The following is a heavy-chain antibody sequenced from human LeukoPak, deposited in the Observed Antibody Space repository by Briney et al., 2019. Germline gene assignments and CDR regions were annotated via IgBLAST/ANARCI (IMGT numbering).Heavy chain of an antibody. V-gene: IGHV1-2*04. Sequence: ASVKVSCKTSGYRFSGYYMHWVRQAPGQGLEWMGWINPNSGATNYAQSFQGWVTMTRDTSVSTGYMELRRLTSDDTAVYYCARGLINGHDFDYWGQGTLVTVSS. CDR3: ARGLINGHDFDY. D-gene: IGHD5-12*01. CDR2: INPNSGAT. CDR1: GYRFSGYY. J-gene: IGHJ4*02.